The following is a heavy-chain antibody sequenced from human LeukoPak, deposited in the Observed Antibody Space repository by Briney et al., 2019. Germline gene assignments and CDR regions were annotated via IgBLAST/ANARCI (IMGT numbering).Heavy chain of an antibody. CDR3: ARQAPYCSSTSCRDY. D-gene: IGHD2-2*01. Sequence: PSETLSLTCTVSGGSISSSSYYWGWIRQPPGKGLEWIGSIYHSGSTYYNPSLKSRVTISVDTSKNQFSLKLSSVTAADTAVYYCARQAPYCSSTSCRDYWGQGTLVTVSS. CDR1: GGSISSSSYY. J-gene: IGHJ4*02. CDR2: IYHSGST. V-gene: IGHV4-39*01.